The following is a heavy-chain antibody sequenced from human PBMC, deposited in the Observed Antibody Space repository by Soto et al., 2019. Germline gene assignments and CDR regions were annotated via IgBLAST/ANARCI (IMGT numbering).Heavy chain of an antibody. Sequence: LKISCKGSGYSFTSYWIGWLRQLPGKGLEWMGIIYPGDSDTRYSPSFQGQVTISADKSISTAYLQWSSLKASDTAMYYCARLRIRYFDGMDVWGQGTTVTVSS. J-gene: IGHJ6*02. V-gene: IGHV5-51*01. D-gene: IGHD3-9*01. CDR3: ARLRIRYFDGMDV. CDR2: IYPGDSDT. CDR1: GYSFTSYW.